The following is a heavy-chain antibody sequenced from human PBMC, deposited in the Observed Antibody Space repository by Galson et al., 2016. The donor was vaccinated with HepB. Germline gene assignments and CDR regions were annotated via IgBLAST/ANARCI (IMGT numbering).Heavy chain of an antibody. CDR1: GDRVSSDSAT. J-gene: IGHJ3*02. CDR3: ARVPLLFVDAVGYAAFDI. Sequence: CAISGDRVSSDSATWNWIKQSPSRGLEWLGWTSYRSNWHNDYALSVKSRISINADTSKTQISLQLNSVSPEDTAVYYCARVPLLFVDAVGYAAFDIWGQGTLVTVSS. D-gene: IGHD3-16*01. CDR2: TSYRSNWHN. V-gene: IGHV6-1*01.